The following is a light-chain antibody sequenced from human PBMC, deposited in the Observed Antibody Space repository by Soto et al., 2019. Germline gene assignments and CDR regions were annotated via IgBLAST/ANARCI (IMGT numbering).Light chain of an antibody. V-gene: IGKV3D-15*01. CDR2: GAS. Sequence: EIVMAQSPATLSVSPGERATLSCRASQSVSSNLAWYQQKPGQAPSLLIYGASTRATGIPDRFSGSGSGAHFTLTISRLEPGDFAVYYCQHFGGTTFTFGQGTRLENK. CDR3: QHFGGTTFT. J-gene: IGKJ5*01. CDR1: QSVSSN.